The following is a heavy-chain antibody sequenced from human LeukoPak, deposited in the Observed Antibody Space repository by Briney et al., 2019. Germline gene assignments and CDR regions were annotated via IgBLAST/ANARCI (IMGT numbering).Heavy chain of an antibody. CDR3: ARTHTEMDV. CDR2: FDPEDGET. D-gene: IGHD1-14*01. Sequence: ASVKVSCKVSGYTLTELSMHWVRQAPGKGLEWMGGFDPEDGETIYAQKLQGRVTMTTDTSTSTAYMELRSLRSDDTAVYYCARTHTEMDVWGKGTTVTVSS. V-gene: IGHV1-24*01. CDR1: GYTLTELS. J-gene: IGHJ6*04.